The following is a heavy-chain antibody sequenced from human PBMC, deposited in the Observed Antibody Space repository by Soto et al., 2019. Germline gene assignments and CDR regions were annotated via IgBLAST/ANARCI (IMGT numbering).Heavy chain of an antibody. J-gene: IGHJ4*02. CDR3: AAYVVAPDY. D-gene: IGHD3-10*02. V-gene: IGHV3-23*01. CDR2: ITGSGTRT. Sequence: EVQLLESGGGLVQPGGSLRLSCAASGFTFNTYALSWVRQAPGKGLEWVSGITGSGTRTYYADSVKGRFTMSRDNSKKTVYLQMNSLAYDDTAVYYCAAYVVAPDYWGQGTLVTVSS. CDR1: GFTFNTYA.